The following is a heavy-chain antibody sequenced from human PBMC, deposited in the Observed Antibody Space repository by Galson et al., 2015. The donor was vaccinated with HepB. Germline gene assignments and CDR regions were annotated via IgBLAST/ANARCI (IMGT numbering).Heavy chain of an antibody. D-gene: IGHD2-2*01. J-gene: IGHJ3*02. V-gene: IGHV3-74*01. Sequence: LRLSCAASGFTFDDFAMHWVRQAPGKGLEWVSRINSDGSSTSYADSVKGRFTISRDNAKNTLYLQMNSLRAEDTAVYYCARDDRSSDAFDIWGQGTMVTVSS. CDR1: GFTFDDFA. CDR3: ARDDRSSDAFDI. CDR2: INSDGSST.